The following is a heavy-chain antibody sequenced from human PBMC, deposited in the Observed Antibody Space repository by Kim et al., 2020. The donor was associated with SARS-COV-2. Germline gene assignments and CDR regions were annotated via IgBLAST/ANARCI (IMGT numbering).Heavy chain of an antibody. Sequence: GGSLRLSCAASGFIFSGYAMSWVRQAPGKGLEWVSTVSGSGVSTFYADSVKGRFNISRDNSDNTLYLQVNSLSAEDTAVYFCARVLYGFDYWGQGTPVTVSS. CDR3: ARVLYGFDY. V-gene: IGHV3-23*01. D-gene: IGHD3-16*01. J-gene: IGHJ4*02. CDR2: VSGSGVST. CDR1: GFIFSGYA.